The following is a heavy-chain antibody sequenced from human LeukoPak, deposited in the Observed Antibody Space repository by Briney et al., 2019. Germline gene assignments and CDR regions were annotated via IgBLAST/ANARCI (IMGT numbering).Heavy chain of an antibody. Sequence: GGSLRLSCAASGFTFSSYWMSWVRQAPGKGLEWVANIKQDGSEKYYVNSVKGRFTISRDNAKNSLNLQMNSLRAEDTAVYYCARVGFYYDSSGYYYPYDAFDIWGQGTMVTVSS. J-gene: IGHJ3*02. CDR1: GFTFSSYW. D-gene: IGHD3-22*01. CDR3: ARVGFYYDSSGYYYPYDAFDI. V-gene: IGHV3-7*04. CDR2: IKQDGSEK.